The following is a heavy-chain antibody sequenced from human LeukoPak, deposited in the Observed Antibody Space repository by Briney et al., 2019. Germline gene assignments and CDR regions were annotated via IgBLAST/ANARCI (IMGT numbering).Heavy chain of an antibody. CDR1: GYTFTSYD. CDR2: MNPNSGNT. CDR3: ARGGYCSGGSCYPESVFDY. V-gene: IGHV1-8*01. Sequence: ASVKVSCKASGYTFTSYDINWVRQATGQGLEWMGWMNPNSGNTGYAQKFQGRVTMTRNTSISTAYMELSSLRSEDTAVYYCARGGYCSGGSCYPESVFDYWGQGTLVTVSS. D-gene: IGHD2-15*01. J-gene: IGHJ4*02.